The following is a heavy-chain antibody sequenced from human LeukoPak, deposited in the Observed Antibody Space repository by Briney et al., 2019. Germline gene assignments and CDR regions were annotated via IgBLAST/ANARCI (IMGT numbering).Heavy chain of an antibody. Sequence: SETLSLTCTVSGYSISSGYYWGWIRQPPGKGLEWIGGIYHSGSTYYNPSLKSRVTISVDTSKNQFSLKLSSVTAADTAVYYCARAVSDRGGWYTLLWGFFDYWGQGTLVTVSS. CDR1: GYSISSGYY. D-gene: IGHD6-19*01. J-gene: IGHJ4*02. CDR3: ARAVSDRGGWYTLLWGFFDY. V-gene: IGHV4-38-2*02. CDR2: IYHSGST.